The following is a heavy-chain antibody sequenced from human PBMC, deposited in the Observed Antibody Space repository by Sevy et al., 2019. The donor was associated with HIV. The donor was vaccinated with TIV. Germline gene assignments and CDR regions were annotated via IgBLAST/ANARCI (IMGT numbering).Heavy chain of an antibody. CDR2: ASYRGFT. D-gene: IGHD4-17*01. V-gene: IGHV4-61*01. J-gene: IGHJ4*02. CDR1: GGSVSGVIYY. CDR3: ARGGSDNGGMYFDF. Sequence: SETLSLTCTVSGGSVSGVIYYWTWIRQPPGKGLEWIGYASYRGFTNYNPSLKSRVTISVDTSKNQFSLKLTSVSAADTAVYYCARGGSDNGGMYFDFWGQGTLVTVSS.